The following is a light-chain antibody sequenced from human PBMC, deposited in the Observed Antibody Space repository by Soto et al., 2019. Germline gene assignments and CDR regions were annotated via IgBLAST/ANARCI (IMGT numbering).Light chain of an antibody. J-gene: IGLJ1*01. V-gene: IGLV2-8*01. CDR3: SSYSTTSTLV. Sequence: QSALTQPPSASGSPGQSVTISCTGTSSDVGGYNYVSWYQQHPGKAPKLMIYDVTKRPSGVPDRFSGSKSGSTASLTVSGLQAEDEADYYCSSYSTTSTLVFGSGTKVTVL. CDR2: DVT. CDR1: SSDVGGYNY.